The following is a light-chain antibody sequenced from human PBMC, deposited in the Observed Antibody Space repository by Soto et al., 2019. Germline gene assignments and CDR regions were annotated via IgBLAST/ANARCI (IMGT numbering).Light chain of an antibody. J-gene: IGLJ2*01. CDR2: DVT. CDR1: RSDIGDYNY. V-gene: IGLV2-14*03. Sequence: QSALTQPASVSGSPGQSITTSCTGTRSDIGDYNYVSWYQQHPGKAPKLIIFDVTDRPSGVSDRFSGSKSGNTASLTISGLQDEDEADYYCTSYSITSALEVFGGGTKVTVL. CDR3: TSYSITSALEV.